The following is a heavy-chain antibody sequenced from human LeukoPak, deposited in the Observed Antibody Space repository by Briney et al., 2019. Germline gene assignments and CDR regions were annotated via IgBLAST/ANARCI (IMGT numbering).Heavy chain of an antibody. CDR3: ARQDYGINTSCYDY. CDR1: SGSISSSNW. J-gene: IGHJ4*02. Sequence: SETLSLTCVVSSGSISSSNWWSWVRQPPGKGLERMGEISHNGLTNYNPSLKSRVTISVDKSKNQFSLKLSSVTAADTAIYYCARQDYGINTSCYDYWGQGTLVTVSS. V-gene: IGHV4-4*02. CDR2: ISHNGLT. D-gene: IGHD3-16*01.